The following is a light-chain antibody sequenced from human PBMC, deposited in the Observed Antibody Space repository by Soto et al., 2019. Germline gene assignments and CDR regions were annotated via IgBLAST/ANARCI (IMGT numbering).Light chain of an antibody. Sequence: EIVLTQSPATLSLSPGERATLSCRASQSVSSYLAWYQQKPGQAPRLLIYDASNRATGIPARFSGSGSGTDFTLTISSLDPEDFAVYCCQQRSNRPRTFGGGTKVEIK. V-gene: IGKV3-11*01. J-gene: IGKJ4*01. CDR1: QSVSSY. CDR3: QQRSNRPRT. CDR2: DAS.